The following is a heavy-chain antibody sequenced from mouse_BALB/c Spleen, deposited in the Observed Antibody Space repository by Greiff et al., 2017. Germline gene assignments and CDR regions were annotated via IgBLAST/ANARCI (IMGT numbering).Heavy chain of an antibody. CDR3: ARGGLGPFAY. J-gene: IGHJ3*01. D-gene: IGHD4-1*01. CDR2: ISSGSSTV. V-gene: IGHV5-17*02. Sequence: EVKLVESGGGLVQPGGSRKLSCAASGFTFSSFGMHWVRQAPEKGLEWVAYISSGSSTVYYADTVKGRFTISRDNPKNTLFLQMTSLRSEDTAMYYCARGGLGPFAYWGQGTLVTVSA. CDR1: GFTFSSFG.